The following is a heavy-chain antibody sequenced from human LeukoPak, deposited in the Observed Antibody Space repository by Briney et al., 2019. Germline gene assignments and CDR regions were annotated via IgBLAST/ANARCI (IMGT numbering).Heavy chain of an antibody. V-gene: IGHV4-34*01. CDR2: INHSGST. CDR1: GGSFSGYY. D-gene: IGHD2-15*01. CDR3: ASLGEYCSGGSCNQSYYYYGMDV. J-gene: IGHJ6*02. Sequence: PSETLSLTCAVYGGSFSGYYWSWIRQPPGKGLEWIGEINHSGSTNYNPSLKSRVTISVDTSKNQFSLKLSSVTAADMAVYYCASLGEYCSGGSCNQSYYYYGMDVWGQGTTVTVSS.